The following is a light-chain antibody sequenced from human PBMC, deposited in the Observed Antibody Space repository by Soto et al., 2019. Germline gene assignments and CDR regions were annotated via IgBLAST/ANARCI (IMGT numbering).Light chain of an antibody. CDR2: GAS. CDR1: QSVSNN. J-gene: IGKJ1*01. Sequence: IVMTHSPATLSVSPLESCTLSCRASQSVSNNLAWYQQKPGQAPRLLIYGASSRATGIPDRFSGSGSATDFTLTISRLEPEDFAVYYCQQYGSSPRTFGQGTKVDI. CDR3: QQYGSSPRT. V-gene: IGKV3-20*01.